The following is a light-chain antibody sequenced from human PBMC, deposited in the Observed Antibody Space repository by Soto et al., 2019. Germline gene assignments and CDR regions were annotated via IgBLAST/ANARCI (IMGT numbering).Light chain of an antibody. CDR2: DVT. J-gene: IGLJ2*01. V-gene: IGLV2-11*01. Sequence: QSVLTQPPSVSGSPGQSVIISCIGSSSDIGRYNYVSWYQQRPGKAPKLIIYDVTQRPSGVPDRFSGSKSGNTASLTISGLQADDEADYCCCAHTGMSILFGGGTKVTVL. CDR3: CAHTGMSIL. CDR1: SSDIGRYNY.